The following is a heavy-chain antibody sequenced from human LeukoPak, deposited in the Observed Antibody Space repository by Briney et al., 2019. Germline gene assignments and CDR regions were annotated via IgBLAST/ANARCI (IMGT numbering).Heavy chain of an antibody. CDR3: ASNKEVFYDSSGGY. CDR1: GFTLSSYA. Sequence: GGSLRLSCAASGFTLSSYAMHWVRQAPGKGLEWVAVISYDGSNKYYADSVKGRFTISRDNSKNTVFLQMKSLRAEDTAVYYCASNKEVFYDSSGGYWGQGTLVTVSS. J-gene: IGHJ4*02. D-gene: IGHD3-22*01. V-gene: IGHV3-30-3*01. CDR2: ISYDGSNK.